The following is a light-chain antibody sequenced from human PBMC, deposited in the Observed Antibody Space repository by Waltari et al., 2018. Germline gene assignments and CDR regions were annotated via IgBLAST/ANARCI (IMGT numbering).Light chain of an antibody. CDR1: SGSVSTSNY. J-gene: IGLJ3*02. CDR2: NTN. Sequence: QTVVTQEPSFSVSPGGSVTVTCGLTSGSVSTSNYPSWYQQTPGQPPRTLIYNTNTRSSGVPDRFSGSILGSKAALTITGAQADDESDYYCALYVGRAIWVFGGGTKLTVL. CDR3: ALYVGRAIWV. V-gene: IGLV8-61*01.